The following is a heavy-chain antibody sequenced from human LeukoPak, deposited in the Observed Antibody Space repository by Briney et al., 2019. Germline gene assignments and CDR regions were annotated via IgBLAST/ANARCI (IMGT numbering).Heavy chain of an antibody. CDR2: IYHSGST. CDR1: GGSISSSNW. V-gene: IGHV4-4*02. D-gene: IGHD2-15*01. Sequence: NPSGTLSLTCAVSGGSISSSNWWSWVRQPPGKGLEWIGQIYHSGSTNYNPSLKSRVTISVDKSKNQFSLKLRSVTAADTAVYYCARPLSLGYCSGGSCYGRGAWFDRWGRGTLVTVSS. CDR3: ARPLSLGYCSGGSCYGRGAWFDR. J-gene: IGHJ5*02.